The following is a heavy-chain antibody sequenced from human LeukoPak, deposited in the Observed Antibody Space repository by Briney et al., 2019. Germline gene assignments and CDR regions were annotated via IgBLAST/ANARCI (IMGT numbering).Heavy chain of an antibody. CDR2: INSDGSST. CDR1: GFTFSSYW. D-gene: IGHD1-26*01. Sequence: GGSLRLSCVASGFTFSSYWMHWVRQAPGKGLVWVSRINSDGSSTTYADSVKGRFTISRDNSKNTLYLQMNSLRAEDTAVYYCAKDRGFRLDYWGQGTLVTVSS. CDR3: AKDRGFRLDY. V-gene: IGHV3-74*01. J-gene: IGHJ4*02.